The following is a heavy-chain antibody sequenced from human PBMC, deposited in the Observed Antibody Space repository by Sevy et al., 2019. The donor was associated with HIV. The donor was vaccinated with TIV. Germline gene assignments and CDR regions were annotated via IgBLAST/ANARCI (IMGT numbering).Heavy chain of an antibody. V-gene: IGHV3-49*03. CDR3: TSARRYSYGYSAFDI. Sequence: GGSLRLSCTASGFAFGDYAMNWFCQAPGKGLESVGFIRSKAYGGTTEYAASVKGRFTISRDDSKSIAYLQMNSLKTEDTAVYFCTSARRYSYGYSAFDIWGQGTMVTVSS. D-gene: IGHD5-18*01. CDR2: IRSKAYGGTT. CDR1: GFAFGDYA. J-gene: IGHJ3*02.